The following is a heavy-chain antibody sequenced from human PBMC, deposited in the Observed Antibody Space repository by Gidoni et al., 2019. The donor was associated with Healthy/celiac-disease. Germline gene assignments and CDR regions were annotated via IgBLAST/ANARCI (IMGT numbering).Heavy chain of an antibody. CDR1: GGSISSSNW. V-gene: IGHV4-4*02. D-gene: IGHD2-2*01. CDR3: ARAGVVVPAGSYYYYGMDV. J-gene: IGHJ6*02. Sequence: QVQLQESGPGLVKPSGTLSLTCAVSGGSISSSNWWSWVRQPPGKGLEWIGEIYHSGSTNYNPSLKSRVTISVDKSKNQFSLKLSSVTAADTAVYYCARAGVVVPAGSYYYYGMDVWGQGTTVTVSS. CDR2: IYHSGST.